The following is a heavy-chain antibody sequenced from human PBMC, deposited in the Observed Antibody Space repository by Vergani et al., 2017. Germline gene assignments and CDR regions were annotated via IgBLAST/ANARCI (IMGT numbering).Heavy chain of an antibody. CDR3: ARDKEAVVTYYYYMDV. CDR1: GYTFTGYY. CDR2: INPNSGGT. V-gene: IGHV1-2*06. D-gene: IGHD4-23*01. J-gene: IGHJ6*03. Sequence: QVQLVQSGAEVKKPGASVKVSCKASGYTFTGYYMHWVRQAPGQGLEWMGRINPNSGGTNYAQKFQGRVTMTRDTSISTAYMELSRLRSDDTAVYYCARDKEAVVTYYYYMDVWGKGTTVTVSS.